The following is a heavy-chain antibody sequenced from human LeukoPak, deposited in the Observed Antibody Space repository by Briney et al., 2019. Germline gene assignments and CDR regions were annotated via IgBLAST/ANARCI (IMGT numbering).Heavy chain of an antibody. D-gene: IGHD5-12*01. CDR2: ISGSGLST. J-gene: IGHJ4*02. CDR3: AKAGEGYSGYDFDY. CDR1: GFSLSNYA. V-gene: IGHV3-23*01. Sequence: PGGSLRLSCAASGFSLSNYAVSWVRQAPGKGLEWVSAISGSGLSTYYGDSVKGRFTISRDDSKNTLYLQMNSLRAGDTALYYCAKAGEGYSGYDFDYWGQGTLVTVSS.